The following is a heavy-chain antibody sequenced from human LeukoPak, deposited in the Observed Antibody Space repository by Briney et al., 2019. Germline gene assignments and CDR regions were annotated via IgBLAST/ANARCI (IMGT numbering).Heavy chain of an antibody. V-gene: IGHV4-39*01. CDR3: ASSRPTYYYDSSGYYYPGEYFQH. J-gene: IGHJ1*01. CDR1: GGSISSSSYY. D-gene: IGHD3-22*01. Sequence: SEALSLTCTVSGGSISSSSYYWGWIRQPPGKGLEWIGSIYYSGSTYYNPSLKSRVTISVDTSKNQFSLKLSSVTAADTAVYYCASSRPTYYYDSSGYYYPGEYFQHWGRGTLVTVSS. CDR2: IYYSGST.